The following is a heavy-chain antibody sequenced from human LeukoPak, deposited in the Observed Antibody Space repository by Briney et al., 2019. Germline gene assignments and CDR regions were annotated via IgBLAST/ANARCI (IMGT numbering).Heavy chain of an antibody. J-gene: IGHJ4*02. Sequence: GASVKVSCKASGYTFTGYYMHWVRQAPGQGLEWMGWINPSSGGTNYAQKFQGRVTMTRDTSISTAYMELSRLRSDDTAVYYCARDREGGSGYYYPDYWGQGTLVTVSS. CDR1: GYTFTGYY. CDR2: INPSSGGT. CDR3: ARDREGGSGYYYPDY. V-gene: IGHV1-2*02. D-gene: IGHD3-22*01.